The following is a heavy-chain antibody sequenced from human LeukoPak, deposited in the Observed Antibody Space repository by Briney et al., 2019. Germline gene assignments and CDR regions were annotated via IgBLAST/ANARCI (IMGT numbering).Heavy chain of an antibody. CDR3: AKPSSRQWLVRVLFDY. J-gene: IGHJ4*02. V-gene: IGHV3-23*01. Sequence: GGSLRLSCAASGFTFSSYAMSWVRQAPGKGLEWVSAISGSGGSTYYADSVKGRFTISRDNSKNTLYLQMNSLRAEDTAVYYCAKPSSRQWLVRVLFDYWGQGTLVTVSS. CDR1: GFTFSSYA. D-gene: IGHD6-19*01. CDR2: ISGSGGST.